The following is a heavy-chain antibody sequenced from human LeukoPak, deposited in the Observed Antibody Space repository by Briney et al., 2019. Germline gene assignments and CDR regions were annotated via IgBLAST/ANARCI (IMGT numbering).Heavy chain of an antibody. V-gene: IGHV4-38-2*01. CDR3: AREYCSSTSCYQPDAFDI. D-gene: IGHD2-2*01. J-gene: IGHJ3*02. Sequence: SETLSLTCAVSGYSISSGYYWGWIRQPPGKGLEWIGSIYHSGSTYYNPSLNSRVTISVDTSKNQFSLKLSSVTAADTAVYYCAREYCSSTSCYQPDAFDIWGQGTMVTVSS. CDR2: IYHSGST. CDR1: GYSISSGYY.